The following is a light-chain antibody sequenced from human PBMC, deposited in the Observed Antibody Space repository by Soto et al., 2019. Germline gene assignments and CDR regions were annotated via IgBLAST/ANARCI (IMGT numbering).Light chain of an antibody. Sequence: QSVLPQPPSGSGAPGPRVTISCTGSSSNFGAGYDVHWYQQLPGTAPKLLIYANSNRPAGIPDRFSGSKSGTSASLAITGLQAEDEADYYCQSYGIHLSASLVFGGGTQLTVL. CDR1: SSNFGAGYD. CDR2: ANS. V-gene: IGLV1-40*01. J-gene: IGLJ2*01. CDR3: QSYGIHLSASLV.